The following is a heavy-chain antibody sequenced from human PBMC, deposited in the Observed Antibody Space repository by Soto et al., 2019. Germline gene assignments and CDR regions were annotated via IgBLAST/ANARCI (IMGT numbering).Heavy chain of an antibody. CDR1: GGSISSYY. D-gene: IGHD3-3*01. V-gene: IGHV4-4*07. CDR3: ARAPVGLDTISYFDY. CDR2: IYTSGST. J-gene: IGHJ4*02. Sequence: SETLSLTCTVSGGSISSYYWSWIRQPAGKGLEWIGRIYTSGSTYYRPSLESRMHTSLDATRNHYSLRLTSVTAADTAVYFCARAPVGLDTISYFDYWGQGKLVTVSS.